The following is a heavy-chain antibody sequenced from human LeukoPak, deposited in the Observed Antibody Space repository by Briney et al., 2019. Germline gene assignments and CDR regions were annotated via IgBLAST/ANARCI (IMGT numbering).Heavy chain of an antibody. D-gene: IGHD3-16*01. CDR2: INHSGST. CDR1: GESFSGHY. Sequence: SETLSLTCVVYGESFSGHYWTWIRQPPGKGLEWIGEINHSGSTNYNPSLKSRVTISVDTSKNQFSLKVSSVTAADTAVYYCARVKDPGGYYYYYYMDIWGKGNTVTVSS. V-gene: IGHV4-34*01. J-gene: IGHJ6*03. CDR3: ARVKDPGGYYYYYYMDI.